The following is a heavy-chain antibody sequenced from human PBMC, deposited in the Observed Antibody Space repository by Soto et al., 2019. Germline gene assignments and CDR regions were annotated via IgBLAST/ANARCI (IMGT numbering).Heavy chain of an antibody. V-gene: IGHV1-18*01. CDR3: ARDDFWSGYYSIGAFDL. CDR1: GYTFTSYG. CDR2: ISAYNGNT. Sequence: ASVKVSCKASGYTFTSYGISWVRQAPGQGLEWMGWISAYNGNTNYAQKLQGRVTMTTDTSTSTAYMELRSLRSDDTAVYYCARDDFWSGYYSIGAFDLWGQGTLVTVSS. J-gene: IGHJ3*01. D-gene: IGHD3-3*01.